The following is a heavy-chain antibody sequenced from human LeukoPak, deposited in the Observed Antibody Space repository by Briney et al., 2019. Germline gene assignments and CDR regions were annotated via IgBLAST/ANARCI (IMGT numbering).Heavy chain of an antibody. D-gene: IGHD6-19*01. J-gene: IGHJ4*02. CDR3: ARGSFFASGWYVY. V-gene: IGHV3-30-3*01. Sequence: GGSLGLSCAASGFTFSSYAMPWVRQAPGKGLEWVAVISYDGSNKYYADSVKGRFTISRDNSKNTLYLQMNSLRAEDTAVYYCARGSFFASGWYVYWGQGTLVTVSS. CDR2: ISYDGSNK. CDR1: GFTFSSYA.